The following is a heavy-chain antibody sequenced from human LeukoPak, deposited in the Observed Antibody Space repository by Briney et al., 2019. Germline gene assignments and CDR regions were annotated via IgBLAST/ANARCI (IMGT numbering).Heavy chain of an antibody. V-gene: IGHV3-23*01. D-gene: IGHD6-25*01. CDR2: VTGSGGGT. J-gene: IGHJ5*02. Sequence: GGSLRLSCAASGFIFSNYAMMWVRQAPGKGLEWVSSVTGSGGGTFYADSVKGRFTISRDNSQNTLYLQMNSLGAEDTAVYYCAKGAASALVDWFDPWGQGTLVTASS. CDR1: GFIFSNYA. CDR3: AKGAASALVDWFDP.